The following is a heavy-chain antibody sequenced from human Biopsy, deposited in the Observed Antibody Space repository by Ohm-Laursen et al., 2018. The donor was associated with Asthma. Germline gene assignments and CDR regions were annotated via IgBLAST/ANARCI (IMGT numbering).Heavy chain of an antibody. Sequence: SSVKASCKASGDSFSNYAISWVRQAPGQGLEWMGGLIPVLGTPDHAQLFEGRVTITADESTSTAYMELSSLSSEDTAVYYCARGYSGSDRIVYYYSGLEVWGQGTTVTVSS. D-gene: IGHD5-12*01. V-gene: IGHV1-69*01. CDR2: LIPVLGTP. CDR1: GDSFSNYA. CDR3: ARGYSGSDRIVYYYSGLEV. J-gene: IGHJ6*02.